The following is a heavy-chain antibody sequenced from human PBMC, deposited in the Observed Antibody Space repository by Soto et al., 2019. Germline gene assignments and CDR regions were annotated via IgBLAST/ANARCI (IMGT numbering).Heavy chain of an antibody. D-gene: IGHD3-16*01. J-gene: IGHJ6*02. CDR3: ARDLLQTPWGYYGMDV. CDR1: GFTFSDYY. V-gene: IGHV3-11*06. CDR2: ISSSSSYT. Sequence: GGSLRLSCAASGFTFSDYYMSWIRQAPGKGLEWVSYISSSSSYTNYADSVKGRFTISRDNAKNPLYLQMNSLRAEDTAVYYCARDLLQTPWGYYGMDVWGQGTTVTVSS.